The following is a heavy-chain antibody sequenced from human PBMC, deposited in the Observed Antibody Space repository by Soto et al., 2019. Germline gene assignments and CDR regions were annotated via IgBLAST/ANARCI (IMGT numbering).Heavy chain of an antibody. V-gene: IGHV4-31*03. D-gene: IGHD2-21*02. J-gene: IGHJ6*02. CDR2: IYYSGST. CDR3: ARVCGGDCHYGMDV. Sequence: QVQLQESGPGLVKPSQTLSLTCTVSGGSISSGGYYWSWIRQHPGKGLEWIGYIYYSGSTYYNPSLKSRVTIXVXTXENQFSLKLSSVTAADTAVYYCARVCGGDCHYGMDVWGQGTTVTVSS. CDR1: GGSISSGGYY.